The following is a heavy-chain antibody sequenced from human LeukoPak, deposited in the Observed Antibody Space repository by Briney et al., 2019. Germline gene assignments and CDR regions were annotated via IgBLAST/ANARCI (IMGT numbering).Heavy chain of an antibody. D-gene: IGHD3-22*01. Sequence: GECLKISCKGSGYSFTSYWIGWVRQMPGKSLQWMGTIYPGDSETTYSPSFQGQVTISADKSISTAYLQWSSLKASDTATYYCARRLGGYYDSSGLLDYWGQGTLVTVSS. V-gene: IGHV5-51*01. CDR3: ARRLGGYYDSSGLLDY. J-gene: IGHJ4*02. CDR1: GYSFTSYW. CDR2: IYPGDSET.